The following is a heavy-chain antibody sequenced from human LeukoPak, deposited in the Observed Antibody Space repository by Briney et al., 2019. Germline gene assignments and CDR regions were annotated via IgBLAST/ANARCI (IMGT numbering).Heavy chain of an antibody. CDR1: GYTFKSYG. CDR2: ICTYNGDT. D-gene: IGHD6-19*01. CDR3: ARDPSNTSGWYIYFDY. J-gene: IGHJ4*02. Sequence: ASVKVSCKASGYTFKSYGISWVRQAPGQGLEWMGWICTYNGDTKYAQKFQGRVTMTADTSTTTAYMELRSLRSDDTAVYYCARDPSNTSGWYIYFDYWRQGTLVTVSS. V-gene: IGHV1-18*01.